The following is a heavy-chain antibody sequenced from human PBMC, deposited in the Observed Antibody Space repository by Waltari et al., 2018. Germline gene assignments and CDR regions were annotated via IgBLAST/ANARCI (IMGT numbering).Heavy chain of an antibody. CDR1: GFTFDDYA. CDR3: AKDTNVYSSGCPSN. Sequence: EVQLVESGGVVVQPGGSLRLSCAASGFTFDDYAMHWVRQAPGKGLGWVSLISWDGGSTYYADSVKGRFTISRDNSKNSLYLQMNSLRAEDTALYYCAKDTNVYSSGCPSNWGQGTLVTVSS. V-gene: IGHV3-43D*03. J-gene: IGHJ4*02. CDR2: ISWDGGST. D-gene: IGHD6-19*01.